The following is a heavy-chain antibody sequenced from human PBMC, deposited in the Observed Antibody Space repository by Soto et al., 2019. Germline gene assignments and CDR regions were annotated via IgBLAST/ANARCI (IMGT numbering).Heavy chain of an antibody. Sequence: GGSLRLSCAASGFTFSSYAMSWVRQAPGKGLEWVSAISGSGGSTYYADSVKGRFTISRDNSKNTLYLQMNSLRAEDTAVYYCAKHSSGWYDEPYYFDYWGQGTLVTVSS. CDR1: GFTFSSYA. D-gene: IGHD6-19*01. V-gene: IGHV3-23*01. CDR3: AKHSSGWYDEPYYFDY. J-gene: IGHJ4*02. CDR2: ISGSGGST.